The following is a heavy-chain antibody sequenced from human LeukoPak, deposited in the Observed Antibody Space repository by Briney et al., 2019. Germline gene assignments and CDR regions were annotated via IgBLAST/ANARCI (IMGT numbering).Heavy chain of an antibody. CDR1: GFTFSSYW. J-gene: IGHJ5*02. V-gene: IGHV3-7*01. Sequence: GGSPRLSCAASGFTFSSYWMGWVRQAPGKGLEWVANIKQDGSEKYYVDSVKGRFTISRDNAKNSLYLQMNSLRAEDTAVYYCARETYSSSWTSFDPWGQGTLVTVSS. D-gene: IGHD6-13*01. CDR3: ARETYSSSWTSFDP. CDR2: IKQDGSEK.